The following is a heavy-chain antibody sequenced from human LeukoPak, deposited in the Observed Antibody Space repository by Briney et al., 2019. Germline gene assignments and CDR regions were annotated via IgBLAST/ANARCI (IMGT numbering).Heavy chain of an antibody. D-gene: IGHD4-17*01. Sequence: SETLSLTCAVYGGSFSGYYWSWIRQPPGEGLEWIGEINHSGSTNYNPSLKSRVTISVDTSKNQFSLKLSSVTAADTAVYYCACDYGDYPASAEYFQHWGQGTLVTVSS. CDR2: INHSGST. J-gene: IGHJ1*01. CDR1: GGSFSGYY. CDR3: ACDYGDYPASAEYFQH. V-gene: IGHV4-34*01.